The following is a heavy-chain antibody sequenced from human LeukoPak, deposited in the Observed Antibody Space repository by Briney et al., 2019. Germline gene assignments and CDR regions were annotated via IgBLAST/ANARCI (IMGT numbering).Heavy chain of an antibody. V-gene: IGHV7-4-1*02. D-gene: IGHD3-22*01. CDR3: ARESPYYYDSSDYSGEPDY. CDR1: GYTFTTYA. Sequence: GASVKVSCKASGYTFTTYAMNWVRQAPGQGLEWMGWINTKTGNPTYAQGFTGRFVFSLDTSASTAYLQISSLKAEDTAVYYCARESPYYYDSSDYSGEPDYWGQGTLVTVSS. J-gene: IGHJ4*02. CDR2: INTKTGNP.